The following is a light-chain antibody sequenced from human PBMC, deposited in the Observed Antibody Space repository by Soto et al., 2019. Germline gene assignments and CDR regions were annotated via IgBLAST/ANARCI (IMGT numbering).Light chain of an antibody. Sequence: QSALTQPASVSGAPGQSITISCTGGSSDVGGHNYVSWYQHNPGIAPKLLIYDVNNRPSGVSNRFSGSKSGNKASLTISGLQAEDEAEYYCNSYTSSGTVVFGGGTMLTVL. CDR3: NSYTSSGTVV. CDR1: SSDVGGHNY. J-gene: IGLJ3*02. V-gene: IGLV2-14*03. CDR2: DVN.